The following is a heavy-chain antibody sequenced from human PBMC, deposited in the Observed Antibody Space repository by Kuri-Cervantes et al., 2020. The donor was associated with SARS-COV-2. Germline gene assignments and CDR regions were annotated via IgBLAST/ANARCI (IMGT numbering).Heavy chain of an antibody. Sequence: ASVKVSCKATCYLFNSYGITWVRQAPGQGLEWMGWISAYNGNTNYAQKLQGRVTMTTDTSTSTAYMELRSLRSDDTAVYYCARVRVAAAGSNWFDPWGQGTLVTVSS. J-gene: IGHJ5*02. CDR3: ARVRVAAAGSNWFDP. CDR1: CYLFNSYG. D-gene: IGHD6-13*01. CDR2: ISAYNGNT. V-gene: IGHV1-18*01.